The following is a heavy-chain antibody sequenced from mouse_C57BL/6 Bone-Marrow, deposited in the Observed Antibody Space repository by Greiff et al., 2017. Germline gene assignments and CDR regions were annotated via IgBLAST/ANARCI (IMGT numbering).Heavy chain of an antibody. V-gene: IGHV14-4*01. D-gene: IGHD2-3*01. Sequence: VQLQQSGAELVRPGASVKLSCTASGFNIKDDYMHWVKQRPEQGLEWIGWIDPENGDTEYASKFQGKATITADTSSNTAYLQLSSLTSEDTAVYYCTTYYDGSYYFDYWGQGTTLTVSS. J-gene: IGHJ2*01. CDR3: TTYYDGSYYFDY. CDR1: GFNIKDDY. CDR2: IDPENGDT.